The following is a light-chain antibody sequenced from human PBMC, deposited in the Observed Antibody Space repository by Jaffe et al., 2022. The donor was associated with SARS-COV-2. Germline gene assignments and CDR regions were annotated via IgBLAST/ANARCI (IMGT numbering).Light chain of an antibody. Sequence: EIVMTQSPATLSVSPGERATLSCRSSQSVRSDLAWYQQKPGQTPRLLIYSASTRATGIPARFSGSGSGTEFTLTISSLQSEDFAVYYCQQYVNWPLTFGGGTKVEIK. CDR1: QSVRSD. V-gene: IGKV3-15*01. CDR2: SAS. J-gene: IGKJ4*01. CDR3: QQYVNWPLT.